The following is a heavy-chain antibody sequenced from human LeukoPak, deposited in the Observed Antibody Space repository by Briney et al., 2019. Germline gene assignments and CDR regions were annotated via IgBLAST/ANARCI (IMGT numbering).Heavy chain of an antibody. CDR2: ISDSGGTT. CDR1: GFTFSTYG. Sequence: GGSLRLSCAASGFTFSTYGMSWVRQAPGKGLEWVSSISDSGGTTYYVDSVKGRFTISRDNSKNTLYLQMNSLRAEDTAVYYCARSPLFTGRFDYWGQGTLVTVSS. V-gene: IGHV3-23*01. D-gene: IGHD1-26*01. J-gene: IGHJ4*02. CDR3: ARSPLFTGRFDY.